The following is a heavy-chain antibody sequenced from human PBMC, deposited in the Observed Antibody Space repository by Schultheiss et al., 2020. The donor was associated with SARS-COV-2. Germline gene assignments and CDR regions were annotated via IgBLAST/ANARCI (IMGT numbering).Heavy chain of an antibody. CDR1: GFIFSRYG. D-gene: IGHD4-17*01. V-gene: IGHV3-23*01. CDR3: AREGVYYGDGNREEGYYYYGMDV. Sequence: GGSLRLSCAVSGFIFSRYGMHWVRQAPGKGLEWVSAISGSGGSTYYADSVKGRFTISRDNSKNTLYLQMNSLRAEDTAVYYCAREGVYYGDGNREEGYYYYGMDVWGQGTTVTVSS. J-gene: IGHJ6*02. CDR2: ISGSGGST.